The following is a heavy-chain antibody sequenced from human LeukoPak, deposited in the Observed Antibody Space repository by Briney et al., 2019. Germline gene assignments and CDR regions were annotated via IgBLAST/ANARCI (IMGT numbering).Heavy chain of an antibody. Sequence: ASVKVSCKASGYPFTQFGLSWVRQAPGQGLEWLGWIAAYNLKVSYAQNFQDRVAVTADPYTDTAYMELTNLRSDDTAVYYCARDLEPGYSYASEFDLWGQGTLVTVSS. CDR2: IAAYNLKV. J-gene: IGHJ4*02. CDR3: ARDLEPGYSYASEFDL. CDR1: GYPFTQFG. V-gene: IGHV1-18*01. D-gene: IGHD5-18*01.